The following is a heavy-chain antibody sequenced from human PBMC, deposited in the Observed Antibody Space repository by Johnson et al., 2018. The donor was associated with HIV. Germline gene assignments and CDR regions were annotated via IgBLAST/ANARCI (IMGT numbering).Heavy chain of an antibody. V-gene: IGHV3-48*04. J-gene: IGHJ3*02. Sequence: VQLVESGGGVVQPGRSLRLSCAASGFTFSNYGIHWVRQAPGRGLEWVSYISSSGSTIYYADSVKGRFTISRDNAKNSLYLQMNSLRAEDTAVYYCARLDTSRRDAFDIWGQGTMVTVSS. CDR3: ARLDTSRRDAFDI. CDR2: ISSSGSTI. CDR1: GFTFSNYG.